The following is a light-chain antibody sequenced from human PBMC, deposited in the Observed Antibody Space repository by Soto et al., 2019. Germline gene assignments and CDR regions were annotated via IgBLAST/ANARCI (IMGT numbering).Light chain of an antibody. CDR2: TAS. V-gene: IGKV1-39*01. J-gene: IGKJ4*01. CDR3: QQSYTTPLT. CDR1: PSIGRF. Sequence: DIQMTQSPSSLSASVGDRVTISCRASPSIGRFLNWHQHKPGKAPKVLIYTASTLQSGVPSRFSGSGSGSDFNLTIRSLQPEDFATYYCQQSYTTPLTFGGGTKVDIK.